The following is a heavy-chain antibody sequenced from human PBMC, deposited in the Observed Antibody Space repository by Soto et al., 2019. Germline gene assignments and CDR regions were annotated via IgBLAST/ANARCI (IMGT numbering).Heavy chain of an antibody. CDR2: IYYSGST. Sequence: PSETLSLTCTVSGGSISSGDYYWSWIRQPPGKGLEWIGYIYYSGSTYYNPSLKSRVTISVDTSKNQFSLKLSSVTAADTAVYYCAGFHYDSSGSPFDYWGQGTLVTVSP. D-gene: IGHD3-22*01. CDR3: AGFHYDSSGSPFDY. CDR1: GGSISSGDYY. V-gene: IGHV4-30-4*01. J-gene: IGHJ4*02.